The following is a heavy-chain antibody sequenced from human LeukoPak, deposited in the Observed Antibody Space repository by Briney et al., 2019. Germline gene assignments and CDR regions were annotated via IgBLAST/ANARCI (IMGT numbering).Heavy chain of an antibody. CDR1: GFTFSSYW. Sequence: PGGSLRPSCAASGFTFSSYWMHWVRQAPGKGLVWVSRINSDGSSTSYADSVKGRFTISRDNAKNSVYLHMNSLRAEDTALYYCARLSAYYYGSFFYYYMDVWGKGTTVTVSS. CDR3: ARLSAYYYGSFFYYYMDV. CDR2: INSDGSST. V-gene: IGHV3-74*01. J-gene: IGHJ6*03. D-gene: IGHD3-10*01.